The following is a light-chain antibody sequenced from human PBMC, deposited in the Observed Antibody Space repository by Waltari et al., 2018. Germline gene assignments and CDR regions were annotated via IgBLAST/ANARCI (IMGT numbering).Light chain of an antibody. V-gene: IGLV6-57*03. CDR2: EDN. CDR3: QSYDSSNHWV. CDR1: RGSIASNY. J-gene: IGLJ3*02. Sequence: NFMLTQPHSVSESPGKTLTTSCTRSRGSIASNYVQWYQQRPGSAPTNVSYEDNQRPPGVPDRFSGSIDSSSNSASLTISGLKTEDEADYYCQSYDSSNHWVFGGGTKLTVL.